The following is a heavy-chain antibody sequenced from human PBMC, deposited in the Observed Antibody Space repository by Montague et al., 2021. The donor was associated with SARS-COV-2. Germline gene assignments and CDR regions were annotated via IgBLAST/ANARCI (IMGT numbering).Heavy chain of an antibody. CDR3: ARESRLQYLEWSGSRYDSYGMDV. CDR1: GGSISTSF. CDR2: ISFTGGT. Sequence: SETLSLTCTVSGGSISTSFWSWVRQPPGKGLEWIAFISFTGGTNYNPSLKSRVVVSIDTSKRQVSLKVNSVTAADSAVYYCARESRLQYLEWSGSRYDSYGMDVWGQGTTVTVSS. V-gene: IGHV4-59*01. J-gene: IGHJ6*02. D-gene: IGHD3-3*01.